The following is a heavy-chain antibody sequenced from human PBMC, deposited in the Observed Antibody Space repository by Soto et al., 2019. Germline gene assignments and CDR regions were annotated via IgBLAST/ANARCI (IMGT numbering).Heavy chain of an antibody. Sequence: QVQLVQSGAEVKKPGSSVKVSCKASGGTFRNHVFNWVRQAPGQGLEWMGGIIPIIGTPNYAQKSQGRVTITADASTNTVYLEVSSLRSQDTAVYYCARDLEFRDGNISHLDYWGQGTLVTVSS. CDR2: IIPIIGTP. D-gene: IGHD3-10*01. CDR3: ARDLEFRDGNISHLDY. CDR1: GGTFRNHV. V-gene: IGHV1-69*01. J-gene: IGHJ4*02.